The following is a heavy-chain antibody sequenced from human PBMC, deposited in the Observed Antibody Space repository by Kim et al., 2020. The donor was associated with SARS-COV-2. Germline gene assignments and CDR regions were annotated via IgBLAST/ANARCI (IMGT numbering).Heavy chain of an antibody. D-gene: IGHD5-18*01. J-gene: IGHJ4*02. CDR1: GGSISSSSYY. CDR3: ASHTWIQLWSN. Sequence: SETLSLTCTVSGGSISSSSYYWGWIRQPPGKGLEWIGSIYYSGSTYYNPSLKSRVTISVDTSKNQFSLKLSSVTAADTAVYYCASHTWIQLWSNWGQGTLVTASS. CDR2: IYYSGST. V-gene: IGHV4-39*01.